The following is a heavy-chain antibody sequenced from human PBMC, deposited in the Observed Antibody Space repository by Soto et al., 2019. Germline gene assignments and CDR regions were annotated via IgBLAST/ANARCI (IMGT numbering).Heavy chain of an antibody. J-gene: IGHJ6*02. CDR1: GFTVSNNY. V-gene: IGHV3-66*01. CDR2: IYRGGST. CDR3: AREIVGVRCGSYYYYGMDV. Sequence: EVQVVESGGGLVQPGGSLSLSCAASGFTVSNNYMSWVRQAPGKGLEWVSVIYRGGSTYYAASVKGRFTISRDNSKNTLYLHISSLRAEDIAVYYCAREIVGVRCGSYYYYGMDVWGQETTVTVSS. D-gene: IGHD2-21*01.